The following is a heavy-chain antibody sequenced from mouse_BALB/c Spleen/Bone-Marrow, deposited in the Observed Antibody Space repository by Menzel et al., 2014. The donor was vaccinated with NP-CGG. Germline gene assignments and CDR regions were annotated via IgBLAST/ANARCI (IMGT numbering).Heavy chain of an antibody. V-gene: IGHV3-1*02. J-gene: IGHJ1*01. D-gene: IGHD1-1*01. CDR3: ARRGSSTYWYFDV. Sequence: VQLQQSGPDLVKPSQSLSLPCTVTGYSITSGYSWHWIRQFPGNKLEWMGYIHYSGSTNYNPSLKSRISITRDTSKNQFFLQLNSVTTEDTATYYCARRGSSTYWYFDVWGAGTTVTVSS. CDR1: GYSITSGYS. CDR2: IHYSGST.